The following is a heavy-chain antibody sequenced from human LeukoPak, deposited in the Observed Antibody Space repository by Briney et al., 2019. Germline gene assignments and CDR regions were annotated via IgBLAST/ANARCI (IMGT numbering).Heavy chain of an antibody. CDR1: GYTFTSYG. Sequence: GASVRVSCKASGYTFTSYGITWVRQAPGQGLEWMGWISAYNGDIKYAQNLQGRVTMTTDTSTSTAYMELRSLRSDDTAVYYCARAGYDFWSGTHYYYYYMDIWGKGTTVTVSS. V-gene: IGHV1-18*01. D-gene: IGHD3-3*01. CDR3: ARAGYDFWSGTHYYYYYMDI. J-gene: IGHJ6*03. CDR2: ISAYNGDI.